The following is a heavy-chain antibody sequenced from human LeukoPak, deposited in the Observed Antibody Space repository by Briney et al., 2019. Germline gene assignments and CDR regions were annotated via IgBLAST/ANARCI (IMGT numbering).Heavy chain of an antibody. CDR1: GGSFSGYY. Sequence: SETLSLTCAVYGGSFSGYYWSWIRQPPGKGLEWIGEINHSGSTNYNPSLKSRVTMSVDTSKNQFSLKLSSVTAADTAVYYCARELFGEWGQGTLVTVSS. CDR3: ARELFGE. CDR2: INHSGST. V-gene: IGHV4-34*01. D-gene: IGHD3-10*02. J-gene: IGHJ4*02.